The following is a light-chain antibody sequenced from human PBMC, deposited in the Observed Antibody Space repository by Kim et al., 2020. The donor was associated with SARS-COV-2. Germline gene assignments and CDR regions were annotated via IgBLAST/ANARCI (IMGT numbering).Light chain of an antibody. CDR3: SSYTSSSTWV. CDR2: DVS. CDR1: SSDVGGYNY. V-gene: IGLV2-14*04. Sequence: GQSITISSTGTSSDVGGYNYVSCYQQHPGKAPKLMIYDVSKRPSGVSNRFSGSKSGNTASLTISGLQAEDEADYYCSSYTSSSTWVFGGGTQLTVL. J-gene: IGLJ3*02.